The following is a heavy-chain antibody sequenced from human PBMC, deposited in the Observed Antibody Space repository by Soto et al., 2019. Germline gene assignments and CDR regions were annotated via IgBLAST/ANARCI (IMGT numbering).Heavy chain of an antibody. CDR1: GYSISSGYD. D-gene: IGHD3-22*01. Sequence: PSETLSLTCAVCGYSISSGYDWGWLRQPPGKGLEWMGRIYHGGSTYYNPSLNSRVTLSIDMTNNHVSLILNSVTAADTAVYYCARVGPWVPYYYDSSPYTFENWFDPWGQGTLVTVSS. CDR2: IYHGGST. CDR3: ARVGPWVPYYYDSSPYTFENWFDP. J-gene: IGHJ5*02. V-gene: IGHV4-38-2*01.